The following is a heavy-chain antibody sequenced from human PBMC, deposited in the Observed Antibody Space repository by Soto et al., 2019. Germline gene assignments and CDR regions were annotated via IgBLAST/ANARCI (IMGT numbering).Heavy chain of an antibody. D-gene: IGHD3-10*01. CDR3: AKGWFGEFTYYYYGMDV. V-gene: IGHV4-39*01. Sequence: QLQLQESGPGLVKPSETLSLTCTVSGGSISSSSYYWGWIRQPPGKGLEWLGSIYYSGSTYYNPALKSRVTISVDTSKNQFSLKLSSVTAADTAVYYCAKGWFGEFTYYYYGMDVWGQGTTVTVSS. CDR2: IYYSGST. CDR1: GGSISSSSYY. J-gene: IGHJ6*02.